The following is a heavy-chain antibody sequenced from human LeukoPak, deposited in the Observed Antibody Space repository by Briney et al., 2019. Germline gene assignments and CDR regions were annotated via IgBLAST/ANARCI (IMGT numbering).Heavy chain of an antibody. D-gene: IGHD3-22*01. J-gene: IGHJ4*02. CDR1: GFTFSSYS. CDR3: AKAKNRITMIVVVQTKYYFDY. CDR2: ISSSSSTI. Sequence: PGGSLRLSCAASGFTFSSYSMNWVRQAPGKGLEWVSYISSSSSTIYYADSVKGRFTISRDNAKNSLYLQMNSLRAEDTAVYYCAKAKNRITMIVVVQTKYYFDYWGQGTLVTVSS. V-gene: IGHV3-48*01.